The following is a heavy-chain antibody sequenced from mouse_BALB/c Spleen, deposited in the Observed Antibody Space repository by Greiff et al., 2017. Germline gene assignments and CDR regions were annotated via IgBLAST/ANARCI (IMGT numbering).Heavy chain of an antibody. CDR1: GFTFNTYA. J-gene: IGHJ4*01. CDR2: IRSKSNNYAT. Sequence: VQVVESGGGLVQPKGSLKLSCAASGFTFNTYAMNWVRQAPGKGLEWVARIRSKSNNYATYYADSVKDRFTISRDDSQSMLYLQMNNLKTEDTAMYYCVRQEGGYWGQGTSVTVSS. CDR3: VRQEGGY. V-gene: IGHV10-1*02.